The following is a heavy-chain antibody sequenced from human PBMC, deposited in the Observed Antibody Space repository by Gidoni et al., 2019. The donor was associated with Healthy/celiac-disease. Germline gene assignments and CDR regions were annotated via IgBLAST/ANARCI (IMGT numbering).Heavy chain of an antibody. CDR3: ARVLDYYDSSGYYFDY. J-gene: IGHJ4*02. V-gene: IGHV5-51*01. CDR1: GYSFTSYW. D-gene: IGHD3-22*01. CDR2: IYPGDSDT. Sequence: EVQLVQSGAEVKKPGEPLMISCKGSGYSFTSYWIGWVRQMPGKGLEWMVIIYPGDSDTRYSPSFQGQVTISADKSISTAYLQWSSLKASDTAMYYCARVLDYYDSSGYYFDYWGQGTLVTVSS.